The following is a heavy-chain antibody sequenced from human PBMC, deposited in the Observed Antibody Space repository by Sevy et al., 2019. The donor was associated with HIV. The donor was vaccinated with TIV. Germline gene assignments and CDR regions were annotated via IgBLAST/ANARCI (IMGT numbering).Heavy chain of an antibody. V-gene: IGHV1-2*02. D-gene: IGHD3-10*01. CDR3: ARDALLRGGYLDY. CDR2: INPKSGGT. Sequence: ASVKVSCKASGYTFTGYYMYWVRQAPGQGLEWMGWINPKSGGTNYAQKFQGRVTMTRDTSISTAYMELSRLRSDDTAVYYCARDALLRGGYLDYWGQGTLVTVSS. J-gene: IGHJ4*02. CDR1: GYTFTGYY.